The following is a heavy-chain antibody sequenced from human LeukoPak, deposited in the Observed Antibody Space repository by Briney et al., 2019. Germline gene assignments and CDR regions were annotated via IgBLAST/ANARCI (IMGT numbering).Heavy chain of an antibody. CDR2: IYSGGST. V-gene: IGHV3-53*01. J-gene: IGHJ4*02. CDR3: ARAERNAGVFDY. Sequence: GGSLRLSCAASGFTVSNSYMSWVRQAPGKGLEWVSVIYSGGSTYYTDSVKGRFTISRDNSKNTLYLQMNSLRAEDTAVYYCARAERNAGVFDYWGQGTPVTVSS. D-gene: IGHD3-3*01. CDR1: GFTVSNSY.